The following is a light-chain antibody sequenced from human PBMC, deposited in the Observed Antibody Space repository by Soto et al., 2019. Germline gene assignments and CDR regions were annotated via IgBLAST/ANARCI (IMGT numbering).Light chain of an antibody. Sequence: DIVMTQSPDSLAVSMGDRATVNCKCSQSVLYSSNNKNYLAWYQQKPGQPPKLLIYWASTRESGVPDRFSGSGSGTDFTLTISSLQAEDVAVYYCQQYYSTPTFGQGTKVDIK. CDR2: WAS. CDR1: QSVLYSSNNKNY. V-gene: IGKV4-1*01. J-gene: IGKJ1*01. CDR3: QQYYSTPT.